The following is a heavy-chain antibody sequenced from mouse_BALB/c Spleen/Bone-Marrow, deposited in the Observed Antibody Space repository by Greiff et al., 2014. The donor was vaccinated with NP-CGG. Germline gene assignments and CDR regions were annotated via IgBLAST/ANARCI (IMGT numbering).Heavy chain of an antibody. CDR3: ARYYYGSSNFDY. J-gene: IGHJ2*01. CDR2: INPNNGAT. Sequence: EVQLQQSGPELVKPGASVKISCKASGYSFTGYYMHWVKQSHVKSLEWIGRINPNNGATSYNQNFKDKASLTVDKSSSTAYMELHSPTSEDSAVYYCARYYYGSSNFDYWGQGTIFTVSS. V-gene: IGHV1-26*01. D-gene: IGHD1-1*01. CDR1: GYSFTGYY.